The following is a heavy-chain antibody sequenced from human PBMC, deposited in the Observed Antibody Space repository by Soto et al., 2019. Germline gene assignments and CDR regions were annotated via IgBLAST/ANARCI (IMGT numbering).Heavy chain of an antibody. CDR3: AKDRTMARGIRAFDI. D-gene: IGHD3-10*01. V-gene: IGHV3-23*01. CDR1: GFAFGNYP. Sequence: EAQLLQSGGGLVPPGGSLRLSCVASGFAFGNYPMAWVRQTPGKGLQWISTISGSGGMTDYEDSVRGRFTVSIDHSKDTVHLKMTSLRADDTAVDYCAKDRTMARGIRAFDIWGQGKTVTVSS. J-gene: IGHJ3*02. CDR2: ISGSGGMT.